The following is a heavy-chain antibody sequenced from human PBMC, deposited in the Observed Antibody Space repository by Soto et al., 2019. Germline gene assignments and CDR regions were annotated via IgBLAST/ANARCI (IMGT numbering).Heavy chain of an antibody. CDR1: GGSFSGYY. CDR3: ARGGYSGYAR. Sequence: QVQLQQWGAGLLKPSETLSLTCAVYGGSFSGYYWSWIRQPPGKGLEWIGEINHSGSTNYNPSLKSRLTIPVDTSNNQFSLKLSSVTAADTAVYYCARGGYSGYARWGQGTLVTVSS. J-gene: IGHJ4*02. V-gene: IGHV4-34*01. D-gene: IGHD5-12*01. CDR2: INHSGST.